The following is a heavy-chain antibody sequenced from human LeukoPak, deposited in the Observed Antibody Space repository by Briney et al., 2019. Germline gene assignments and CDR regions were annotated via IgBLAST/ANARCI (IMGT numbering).Heavy chain of an antibody. CDR2: INPNSGGT. Sequence: ASVKVSCKASGYTFTGYYMHRVRQAPGQGLEWMGWINPNSGGTNYAQKFQGRVTMTRDTSISTAYMELSRLRSDDTAVYYCASEIIVVVNRDYWGQGTLVTVSS. V-gene: IGHV1-2*02. D-gene: IGHD3-22*01. CDR3: ASEIIVVVNRDY. CDR1: GYTFTGYY. J-gene: IGHJ4*02.